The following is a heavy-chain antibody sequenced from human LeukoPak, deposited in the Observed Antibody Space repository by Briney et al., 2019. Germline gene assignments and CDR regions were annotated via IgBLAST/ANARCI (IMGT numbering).Heavy chain of an antibody. CDR1: GGSVNNNY. V-gene: IGHV4-59*08. CDR2: IYSSGST. CDR3: VKRPVTTAGDLLFDP. Sequence: AETLSLTCTVSGGSVNNNYWGWVRQPPGKGLEWVGYIYSSGSTPYNPSLESRITISIDTSKNQFYLKLSSVTSQDTAVYYCVKRPVTTAGDLLFDPGGQGTRVPVSS. D-gene: IGHD2-21*01. J-gene: IGHJ5*02.